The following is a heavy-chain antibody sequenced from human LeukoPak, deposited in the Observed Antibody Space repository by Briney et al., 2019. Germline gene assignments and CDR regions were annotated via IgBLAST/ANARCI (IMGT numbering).Heavy chain of an antibody. Sequence: PSETLSLTCTVSGGSISSYYWSWIRQPPGKGREWIGYIYYSGSTNYNPSLKSRVTISVDTSKNQFSLKLSSVTAADTAVYYCARHGDQSYYDFWSGSEYYYYGMDVWGQGTTVTVSS. CDR3: ARHGDQSYYDFWSGSEYYYYGMDV. D-gene: IGHD3-3*01. V-gene: IGHV4-59*08. CDR1: GGSISSYY. J-gene: IGHJ6*02. CDR2: IYYSGST.